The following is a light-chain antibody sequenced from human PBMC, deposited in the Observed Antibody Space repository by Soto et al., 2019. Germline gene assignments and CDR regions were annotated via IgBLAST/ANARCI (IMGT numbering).Light chain of an antibody. CDR2: DAS. CDR3: QQRRHWPLP. V-gene: IGKV3-11*01. J-gene: IGKJ5*01. CDR1: HCVSID. Sequence: IVLTHCPATLALSPGEMATLSGGAIHCVSIDLVWYQQEPFEGRRLLIYDASNRATGIPARSTARGYGTDFPLPIRSLAPQDFAVYYCQQRRHWPLPSAQRPRLE.